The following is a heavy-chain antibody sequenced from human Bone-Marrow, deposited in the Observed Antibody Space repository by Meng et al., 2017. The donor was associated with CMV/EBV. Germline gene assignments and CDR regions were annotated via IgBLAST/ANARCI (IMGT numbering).Heavy chain of an antibody. Sequence: GESLKISCAASGFTFNIYEMNWVRQAPGKGLEWVAVIVYDGSNKYYADSVKGRFTISRDNSKNALYLQMNSLRAEDTAVYYCARPYRFSNHYYYYGMDVWGQGTTVTVSS. CDR1: GFTFNIYE. CDR3: ARPYRFSNHYYYYGMDV. V-gene: IGHV3-30*04. J-gene: IGHJ6*02. D-gene: IGHD4-11*01. CDR2: IVYDGSNK.